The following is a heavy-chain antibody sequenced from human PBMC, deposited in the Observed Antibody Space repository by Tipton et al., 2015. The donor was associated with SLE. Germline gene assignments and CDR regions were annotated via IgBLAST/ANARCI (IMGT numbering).Heavy chain of an antibody. CDR3: ARAFRLGLDSFDI. CDR2: IETDGRST. J-gene: IGHJ3*02. CDR1: GFSFSSYY. V-gene: IGHV3-74*01. Sequence: GSLRLSCAASGFSFSSYYMNWVRQVPGKGLAWVSRIETDGRSTVYADSVKGRFTVSRDNAQDTLFLQMNSLRAEDSGVYYCARAFRLGLDSFDIWGHGTTVTVSA. D-gene: IGHD3/OR15-3a*01.